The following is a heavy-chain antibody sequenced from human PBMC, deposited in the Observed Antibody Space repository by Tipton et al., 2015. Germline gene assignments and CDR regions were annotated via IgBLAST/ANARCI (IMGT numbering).Heavy chain of an antibody. CDR2: INHSGST. V-gene: IGHV4-34*01. J-gene: IGHJ5*02. D-gene: IGHD2-2*02. CDR1: GGSFSGYY. Sequence: TLSLTCAVYGGSFSGYYWSWIRQPPGKGLEWIGEINHSGSTNYNPSLKSRVTMSRDTSKNQFSLTLTSVNTADTAIYYCAGGAYTYNWFDPWGQGTLVTVSS. CDR3: AGGAYTYNWFDP.